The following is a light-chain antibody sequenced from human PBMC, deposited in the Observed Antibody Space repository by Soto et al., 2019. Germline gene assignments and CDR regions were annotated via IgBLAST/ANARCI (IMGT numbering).Light chain of an antibody. CDR2: GAS. CDR1: QSVSRD. J-gene: IGKJ5*01. CDR3: QQYKKWPPIT. V-gene: IGKV3-15*01. Sequence: EIVMPQSPVTLSVSPGARATLSCRASQSVSRDLAWYPTTPGQAPRLLIYGASTRATGIPARFSGSVSGTEFTLTINSLQSEDFAVYYGQQYKKWPPITFGQGTRLEIK.